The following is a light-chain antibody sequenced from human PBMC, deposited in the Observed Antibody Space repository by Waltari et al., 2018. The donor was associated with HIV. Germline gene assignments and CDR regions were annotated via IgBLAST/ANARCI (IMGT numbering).Light chain of an antibody. CDR1: QSINTN. CDR2: AAS. V-gene: IGKV3-15*01. CDR3: QQYKNWPPLT. Sequence: EIVMTQSPATLSVSPGERVTLSCMASQSINTNLAWYQQKPGQAPRLLFYAASTGATGVPGRFSGSGSGTQFTLTISSLQSEDSALYYCQQYKNWPPLTFGQGTKVEIK. J-gene: IGKJ1*01.